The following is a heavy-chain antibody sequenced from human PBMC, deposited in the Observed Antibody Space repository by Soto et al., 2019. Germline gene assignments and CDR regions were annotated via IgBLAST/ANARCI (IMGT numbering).Heavy chain of an antibody. J-gene: IGHJ4*02. Sequence: PPETLSLTCTVSGGSISSYYWSWIRQPAGKGLEWIGRIYTSGSTNYNPSLKSRVTMSVDTSKNQFSLKLSSVTAADTAVYFCAREGGESSDGLYYFDSWGQGSLVTVSS. V-gene: IGHV4-4*07. CDR1: GGSISSYY. CDR3: AREGGESSDGLYYFDS. D-gene: IGHD3-16*01. CDR2: IYTSGST.